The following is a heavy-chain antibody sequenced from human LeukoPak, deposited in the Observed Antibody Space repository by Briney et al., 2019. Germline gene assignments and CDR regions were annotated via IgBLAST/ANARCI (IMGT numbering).Heavy chain of an antibody. CDR1: GFTFSSYA. V-gene: IGHV3-23*01. D-gene: IGHD3-16*01. CDR2: ISGSGGST. CDR3: AKDPSALRVYYFDY. Sequence: GGSLRLSCAASGFTFSSYATSWVRQAPGKGLEWVSAISGSGGSTYYADSVKGRFTISRDNSKNTLYLQMNSLRAEDTAVYYCAKDPSALRVYYFDYWGQGTLVTVSS. J-gene: IGHJ4*02.